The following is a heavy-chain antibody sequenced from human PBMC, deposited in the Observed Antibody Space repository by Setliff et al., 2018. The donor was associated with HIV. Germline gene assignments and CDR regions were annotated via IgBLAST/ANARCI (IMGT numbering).Heavy chain of an antibody. D-gene: IGHD3-10*01. CDR3: ARFQAWQLGRRGGYYYYMDV. J-gene: IGHJ6*03. CDR1: GGSISGYY. Sequence: SETLSLTCTVSGGSISGYYWSWVRQPPEKRLELIGFIHYSGSSDYNPSLKSRITISVDMSRNQFSLVLSSVTPADTAVYYCARFQAWQLGRRGGYYYYMDVWGKGTTVTVSS. V-gene: IGHV4-59*01. CDR2: IHYSGSS.